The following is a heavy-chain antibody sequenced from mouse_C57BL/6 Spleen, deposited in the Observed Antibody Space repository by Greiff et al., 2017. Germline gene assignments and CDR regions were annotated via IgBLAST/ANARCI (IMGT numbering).Heavy chain of an antibody. CDR1: GYTFTGYW. CDR2: ILPGSGST. CDR3: ARRGTTVVAVLSYYAMDY. J-gene: IGHJ4*01. V-gene: IGHV1-9*01. Sequence: QVQLQQSGAELMKPGASVKLSCKATGYTFTGYWLEWVKQRPGHGLEWIGEILPGSGSTNYNEKFKGKATFTADTSSNTAYMQLSSLTTEDSAIYYCARRGTTVVAVLSYYAMDYWGQGTSVTVSS. D-gene: IGHD1-1*01.